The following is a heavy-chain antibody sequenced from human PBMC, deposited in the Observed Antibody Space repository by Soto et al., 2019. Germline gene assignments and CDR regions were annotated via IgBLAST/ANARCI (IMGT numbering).Heavy chain of an antibody. CDR3: ARLACASGTFNRLDY. J-gene: IGHJ4*02. CDR2: IYSNGRT. Sequence: PSETLSLTCTVSGGSINNYYWSWIRQPPGKGLEYIGHIYSNGRTDYSPPLNSRVTISVDRSKNQFSLNLISVTAADTAVYYCARLACASGTFNRLDYWGQGVLVTVSS. D-gene: IGHD6-19*01. CDR1: GGSINNYY. V-gene: IGHV4-59*01.